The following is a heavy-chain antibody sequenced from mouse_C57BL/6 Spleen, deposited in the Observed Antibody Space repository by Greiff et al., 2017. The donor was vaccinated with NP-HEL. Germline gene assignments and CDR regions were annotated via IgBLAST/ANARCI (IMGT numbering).Heavy chain of an antibody. Sequence: EVQLKESGPGLVKPSQSLSLTCSVTGYSITSGYYWNWIRQFPGNKLEWMGYISYDGSNNYNPTLKNRIAITRDTSKNQFFLKLHSVTTEDTATYYCARGGYYGSSSYAMDYWGQGTSVTVSS. CDR1: GYSITSGYY. CDR3: ARGGYYGSSSYAMDY. CDR2: ISYDGSN. D-gene: IGHD1-1*01. J-gene: IGHJ4*01. V-gene: IGHV3-6*01.